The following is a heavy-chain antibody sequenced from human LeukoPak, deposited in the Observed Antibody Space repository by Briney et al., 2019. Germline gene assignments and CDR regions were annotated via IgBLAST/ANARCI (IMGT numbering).Heavy chain of an antibody. CDR1: GGSISSYY. J-gene: IGHJ3*02. Sequence: SETLSLTCTVSGGSISSYYWSWIRQPAGKGLEWIGRIYTSGSTNYNPSLKSRVTMSVDTSKNQFSLKLSSVTAADTAVYYCASSGDYYESKEAFDIWGQGTMVTVSS. V-gene: IGHV4-4*07. CDR3: ASSGDYYESKEAFDI. CDR2: IYTSGST. D-gene: IGHD3-22*01.